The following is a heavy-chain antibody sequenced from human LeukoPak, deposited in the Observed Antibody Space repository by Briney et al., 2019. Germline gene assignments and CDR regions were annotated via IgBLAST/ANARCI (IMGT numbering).Heavy chain of an antibody. CDR1: GFTFSSYS. Sequence: PGGSLRLSCAASGFTFSSYSMNWVRQAPGKGLEWVSYISSSSSTIYYADSVKGRFTISRDNAKNSLYLQMNSLRAEDTAVYYCARDTDGSGSSYYYSYMDVWGKGTTVTVSS. CDR3: ARDTDGSGSSYYYSYMDV. V-gene: IGHV3-48*01. J-gene: IGHJ6*03. CDR2: ISSSSSTI. D-gene: IGHD3-10*01.